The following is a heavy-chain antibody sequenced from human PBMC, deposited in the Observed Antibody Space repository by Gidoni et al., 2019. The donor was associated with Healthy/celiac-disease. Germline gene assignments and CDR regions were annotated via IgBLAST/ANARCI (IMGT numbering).Heavy chain of an antibody. CDR1: GFTLRGYG. V-gene: IGHV3-30*18. J-gene: IGHJ6*02. CDR3: AKDFDYYDSSGYYYHGMDV. Sequence: QVQLVESGGGVVQPGRSLGLSGQPSGFTLRGYGRHWVRQAPGKGLEWVAVISYDGSNKYYADSVKGRFTISRDNSKNTLYLQMNSLRAEDTAVYYCAKDFDYYDSSGYYYHGMDVWGQGTTVTVSS. CDR2: ISYDGSNK. D-gene: IGHD3-22*01.